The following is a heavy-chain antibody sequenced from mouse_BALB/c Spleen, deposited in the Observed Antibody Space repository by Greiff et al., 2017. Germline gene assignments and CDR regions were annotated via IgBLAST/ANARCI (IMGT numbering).Heavy chain of an antibody. CDR1: GFTFSSFG. V-gene: IGHV5-17*02. J-gene: IGHJ1*01. D-gene: IGHD1-1*01. CDR2: ISSGSSTI. CDR3: ARLGSSYVYWYFDV. Sequence: EVKLQESGGGLVQPGGSRKLSCAASGFTFSSFGMHWVRQAPEKGLEWVAYISSGSSTIYYADTVKGRFTISRDNPKNTLFLQMTSLRSEDTAMYYCARLGSSYVYWYFDVWGAGTTVTVSS.